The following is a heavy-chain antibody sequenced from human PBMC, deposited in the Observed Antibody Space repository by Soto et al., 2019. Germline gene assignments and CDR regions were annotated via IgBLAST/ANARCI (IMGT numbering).Heavy chain of an antibody. Sequence: PGESLKISCQGSGYSFTTYWIVWVRQMPGKGLECMGVIYPDDSDTIYSPSFQGQVTIPADKSISTAYLQSSCLKASDTAMYYCAMGGGVYQYDGTGYYQLDSWGQGTLVTVSS. D-gene: IGHD3-22*01. CDR1: GYSFTTYW. CDR3: AMGGGVYQYDGTGYYQLDS. CDR2: IYPDDSDT. J-gene: IGHJ4*02. V-gene: IGHV5-51*01.